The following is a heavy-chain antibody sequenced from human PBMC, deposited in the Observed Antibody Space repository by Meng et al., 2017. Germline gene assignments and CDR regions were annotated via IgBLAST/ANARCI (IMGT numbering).Heavy chain of an antibody. D-gene: IGHD2-21*01. CDR3: ASSSGWGDPVYDY. CDR1: GYTFTSYY. Sequence: QVQLWTSGAEAKNPGASVKGACKASGYTFTSYYMHWVRQAPGQGLEWMGIINPSGGSTSYAQKFQGRVTMTRDTSTSTVYMELSSLRSEDTAVYYCASSSGWGDPVYDYWGQGTLVTVPS. J-gene: IGHJ4*02. CDR2: INPSGGST. V-gene: IGHV1-46*01.